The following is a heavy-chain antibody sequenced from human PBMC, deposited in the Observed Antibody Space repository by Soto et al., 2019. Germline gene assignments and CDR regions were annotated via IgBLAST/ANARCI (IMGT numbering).Heavy chain of an antibody. CDR2: INHSGST. D-gene: IGHD2-15*01. V-gene: IGHV4-34*01. Sequence: KPSETLSLTCAVYGGSFSGYYWSWIRQPPGKGLEWIGEINHSGSTNYNPSLKSRVTISIDTSKNQFSLKLSSVTAADTAVYYCARGRGCSGGSCYAPTRFFDYWGQGTLVTVSS. CDR3: ARGRGCSGGSCYAPTRFFDY. J-gene: IGHJ4*02. CDR1: GGSFSGYY.